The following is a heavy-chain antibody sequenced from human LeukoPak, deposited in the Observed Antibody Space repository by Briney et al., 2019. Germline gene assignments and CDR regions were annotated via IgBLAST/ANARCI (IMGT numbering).Heavy chain of an antibody. CDR1: GYIFTNYW. CDR2: IYPGDSDT. D-gene: IGHD5-12*01. J-gene: IGHJ4*02. Sequence: GESLKISCKGSGYIFTNYWIGWVRQMPGKGLEWMGIIYPGDSDTRYSPSFQGQVTISADKSINTAYLQWSSLKASDTAMYYCARLLGPITLILVAPEYYFNYWGQGTLVTVSS. V-gene: IGHV5-51*01. CDR3: ARLLGPITLILVAPEYYFNY.